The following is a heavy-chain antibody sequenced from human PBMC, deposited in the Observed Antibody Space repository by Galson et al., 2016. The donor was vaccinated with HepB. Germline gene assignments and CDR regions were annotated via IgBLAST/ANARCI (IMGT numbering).Heavy chain of an antibody. J-gene: IGHJ4*02. CDR2: IDGPTPNT. CDR3: ATWLSHHFDY. Sequence: SLRLSCAASGFTFRHYALSWVRQAPGKGLEWVSHIDGPTPNTHYADSVRGRFSIYRDNSRDTLYLQMVSLTAEDSAIYYCATWLSHHFDYWGQGTLVTVSS. CDR1: GFTFRHYA. V-gene: IGHV3-23*01. D-gene: IGHD6-19*01.